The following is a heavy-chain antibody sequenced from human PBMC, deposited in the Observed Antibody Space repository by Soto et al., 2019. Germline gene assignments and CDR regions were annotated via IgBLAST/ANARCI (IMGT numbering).Heavy chain of an antibody. CDR2: IKEDGGVK. CDR3: ARDPGSSAFDI. Sequence: EVQLVESGGGVVQPGGSLRLSCAASGFTFSTYWMSWVRHAPGKGPEFVANIKEDGGVKNYVDSVRGRFTISRDNAKNSVYLQMNSLRSEDTAVYYCARDPGSSAFDIWGQGQWSPSPQ. J-gene: IGHJ3*02. V-gene: IGHV3-7*04. CDR1: GFTFSTYW. D-gene: IGHD2-2*01.